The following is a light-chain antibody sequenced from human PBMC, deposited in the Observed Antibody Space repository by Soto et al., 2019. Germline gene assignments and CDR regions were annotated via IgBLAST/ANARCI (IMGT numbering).Light chain of an antibody. CDR3: QQSYCPPLT. Sequence: DIQMTQSPSSLSASAGDRVIITCRASQGISNYLNWYQQKPGKAPKHLIYAASNLQSGVPPRFSGSGSGTDFTLTISSLQPEDFASYYCQQSYCPPLTFGGGTEVEIK. V-gene: IGKV1-39*01. CDR1: QGISNY. J-gene: IGKJ4*01. CDR2: AAS.